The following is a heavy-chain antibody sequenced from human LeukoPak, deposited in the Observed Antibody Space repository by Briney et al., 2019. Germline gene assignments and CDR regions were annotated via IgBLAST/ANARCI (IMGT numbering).Heavy chain of an antibody. V-gene: IGHV1-24*01. CDR2: FDPEDGET. D-gene: IGHD1-20*01. Sequence: GASVKASCKVSGYTLTELSMHWVRQAPGKGLEWMGGFDPEDGETIYAQKFQGRVTMTEDTSTDTAYMELSSLRSEDTAVYYCATVTAKVDYFDYWGQGTLVTVSS. CDR1: GYTLTELS. CDR3: ATVTAKVDYFDY. J-gene: IGHJ4*02.